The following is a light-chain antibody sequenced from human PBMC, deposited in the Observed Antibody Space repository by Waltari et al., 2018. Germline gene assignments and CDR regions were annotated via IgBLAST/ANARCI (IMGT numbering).Light chain of an antibody. V-gene: IGKV2-28*01. CDR1: QSLLHSDGNTY. CDR2: WGS. J-gene: IGKJ4*01. CDR3: MQGLQSPT. Sequence: DIVMTQSPLSLPVTPGEAASISRRSNQSLLHSDGNTYLDWYLQRPGQSPQLLIYWGSKRASGVPDRFSGSGSGTDFTLKISRVEADDVGIYYCMQGLQSPTFGGGTKVEIK.